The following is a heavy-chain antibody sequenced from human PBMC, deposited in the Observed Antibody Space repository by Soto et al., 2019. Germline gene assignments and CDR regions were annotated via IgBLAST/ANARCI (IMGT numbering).Heavy chain of an antibody. J-gene: IGHJ5*02. Sequence: QVQLVQSGAEVKKPGSSVKVSCKASGGTFSSYAISWVRQAPGQGLEWMGGIIPIFGTANYAQKFQGRVTITADESTSTAYMELSSLRSEDTVVYYCASGGPSMTLKTRDWFAPWGQGTLVTVSS. CDR2: IIPIFGTA. V-gene: IGHV1-69*01. D-gene: IGHD1-26*01. CDR1: GGTFSSYA. CDR3: ASGGPSMTLKTRDWFAP.